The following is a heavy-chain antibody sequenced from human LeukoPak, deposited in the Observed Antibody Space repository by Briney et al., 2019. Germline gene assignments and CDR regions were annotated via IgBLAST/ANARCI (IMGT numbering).Heavy chain of an antibody. CDR3: AYSSGYYH. CDR1: GFTFSSYA. V-gene: IGHV3-64D*06. CDR2: ITSNGGST. Sequence: SGGSLRLSCAASGFTFSSYAMHWVRQAPGRGLEYVSAITSNGGSTYYADSVKGRFTISRDNSKNTLYLHMSTLRPEDTAVYYCAYSSGYYHWGQGTLVTVSS. D-gene: IGHD3-22*01. J-gene: IGHJ1*01.